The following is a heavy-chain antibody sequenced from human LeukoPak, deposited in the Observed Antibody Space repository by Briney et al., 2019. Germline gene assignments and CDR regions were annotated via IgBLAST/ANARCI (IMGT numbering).Heavy chain of an antibody. CDR1: GYSISSGYY. Sequence: SETLSLTCTVSGYSISSGYYWSWIRQPPGKGLEWIGEINHSGSTNYNPSLKSRVTISVDTSKNQFSLKLSSVTAADTAVYYCARRPRRGSGWLPNWFDPWGQGTLVTVSS. V-gene: IGHV4-38-2*02. J-gene: IGHJ5*02. D-gene: IGHD6-19*01. CDR3: ARRPRRGSGWLPNWFDP. CDR2: INHSGST.